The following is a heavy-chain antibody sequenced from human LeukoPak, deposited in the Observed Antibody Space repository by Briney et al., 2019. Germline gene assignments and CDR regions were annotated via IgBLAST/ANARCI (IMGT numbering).Heavy chain of an antibody. V-gene: IGHV3-15*01. D-gene: IGHD4-17*01. CDR2: IKSKADGATT. CDR3: ATDLRTVTTFGHYYHGMDD. J-gene: IGHJ6*02. Sequence: GGSLRLSCAASGFALSDAWMNWVRQAPGKGLYWVGRIKSKADGATTDYGTTVKGRFTISRDDSKNTFYLQMKSLKTEDTGVYYCATDLRTVTTFGHYYHGMDDWGQGTTVTVSS. CDR1: GFALSDAW.